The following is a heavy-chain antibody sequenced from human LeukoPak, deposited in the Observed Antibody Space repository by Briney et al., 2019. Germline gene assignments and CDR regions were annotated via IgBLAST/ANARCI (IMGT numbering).Heavy chain of an antibody. J-gene: IGHJ4*02. V-gene: IGHV1-69*05. D-gene: IGHD5-18*01. CDR1: GGTFSSYA. Sequence: SVKVSCKASGGTFSSYAISWVRQAPGQGLEWMGRITPIFGTANCAQKFQGRVTITTDESTSTAYMELSSLRSEDTAVYYCARDERGYSYGYGYYFDYWGQGTLVTVSS. CDR2: ITPIFGTA. CDR3: ARDERGYSYGYGYYFDY.